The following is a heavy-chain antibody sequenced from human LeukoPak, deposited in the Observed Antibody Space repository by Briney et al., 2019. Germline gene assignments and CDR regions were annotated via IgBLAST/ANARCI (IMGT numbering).Heavy chain of an antibody. D-gene: IGHD3-22*01. J-gene: IGHJ4*02. Sequence: PGRSLRLSCAASGFTFSTNAMHWVRQAPGKGLEWVTLISHDGSNKYYADSVKGRFTISRDNSKNTLYLQMNSLRAEDTAVYYCAKDRPSLPVVITTDYFDYWGQGTLVTVSS. V-gene: IGHV3-30*04. CDR2: ISHDGSNK. CDR1: GFTFSTNA. CDR3: AKDRPSLPVVITTDYFDY.